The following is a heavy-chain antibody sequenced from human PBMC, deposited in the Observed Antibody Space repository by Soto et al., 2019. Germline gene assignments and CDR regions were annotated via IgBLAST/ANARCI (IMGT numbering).Heavy chain of an antibody. Sequence: VGSNRHSCTCSGGNIGDSDVSLIRQAPGKGLEWLSYISPGSRYPAYADSVKGRFTISRDNAKRSLYLQMMSLTAEDTSVYYCVQGGGGGRFGPCGQATLVTVAS. D-gene: IGHD2-15*01. CDR3: VQGGGGGRFGP. J-gene: IGHJ5*02. CDR2: ISPGSRYP. V-gene: IGHV3-11*06. CDR1: GGNIGDSD.